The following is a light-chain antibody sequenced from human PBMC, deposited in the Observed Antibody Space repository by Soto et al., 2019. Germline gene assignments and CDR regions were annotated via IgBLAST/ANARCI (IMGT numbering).Light chain of an antibody. J-gene: IGKJ1*01. CDR2: GAS. CDR3: QQYNDWPPWT. CDR1: QSIANN. V-gene: IGKV3-15*01. Sequence: EIVLTQSPASLSASPGARITISCKASQSIANNLAWHQQKPGQAPRLLMYGASTRAADIPARFSGSGSGTEFSLTISSLQSEDFAIYYCQQYNDWPPWTFGQGTKVDIK.